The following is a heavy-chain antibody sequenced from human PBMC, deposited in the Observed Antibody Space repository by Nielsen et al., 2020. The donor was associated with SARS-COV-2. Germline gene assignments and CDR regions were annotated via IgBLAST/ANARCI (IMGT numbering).Heavy chain of an antibody. CDR3: AREQYDILIRDAFDI. CDR2: IKQDGSEK. D-gene: IGHD3-9*01. CDR1: GFTFSSYW. J-gene: IGHJ3*02. Sequence: GGSLRLSCAASGFTFSSYWMSWVRQAPGKGLEWVANIKQDGSEKYYVDSVKGRFTISRDNAKNSLYLQMNSLRAEDTAVYYCAREQYDILIRDAFDIWGQGTMVTVSS. V-gene: IGHV3-7*03.